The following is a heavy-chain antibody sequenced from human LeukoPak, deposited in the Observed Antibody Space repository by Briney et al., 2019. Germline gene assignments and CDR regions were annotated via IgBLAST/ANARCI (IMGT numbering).Heavy chain of an antibody. V-gene: IGHV4-31*03. Sequence: SETLSLTRTVSGGSISSDYFYWSWIRQHPGKGLEWIGYIYYSGSTYYNPSLRSRVSISVDTSKNQFSLKLSSVTVADTAVYYCARIPLGPDGYNSRWGQGTLVTVSS. CDR3: ARIPLGPDGYNSR. CDR1: GGSISSDYFY. D-gene: IGHD5-24*01. J-gene: IGHJ4*02. CDR2: IYYSGST.